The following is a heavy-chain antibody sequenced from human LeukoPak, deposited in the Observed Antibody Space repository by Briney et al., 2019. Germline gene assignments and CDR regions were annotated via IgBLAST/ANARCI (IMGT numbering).Heavy chain of an antibody. CDR2: VKGDGSGI. J-gene: IGHJ4*02. Sequence: GGSLRLSCAASGFSFSDYWMLWVRQAPGKGLLWVSRVKGDGSGITYADSVKGRFTISRDNAKNTLYLQMNSLGVEDTAVYYCARDYWGSGDYWGQGTLVTVSS. CDR1: GFSFSDYW. V-gene: IGHV3-74*01. CDR3: ARDYWGSGDY. D-gene: IGHD7-27*01.